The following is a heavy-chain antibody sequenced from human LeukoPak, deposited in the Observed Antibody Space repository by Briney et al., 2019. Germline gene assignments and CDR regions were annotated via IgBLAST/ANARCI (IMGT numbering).Heavy chain of an antibody. J-gene: IGHJ3*02. D-gene: IGHD3-10*01. CDR1: GFTFSSNA. Sequence: PGGSLRLSCAASGFTFSSNAMTWVRQAPGKGLEWVSAISGSGGSTYYADSVKGRFTISRDNSKNTLYLQMNSLRAEDTAVYYCANSVARYWWFGEIGAFDIWGQGTMVTVSS. CDR2: ISGSGGST. CDR3: ANSVARYWWFGEIGAFDI. V-gene: IGHV3-23*01.